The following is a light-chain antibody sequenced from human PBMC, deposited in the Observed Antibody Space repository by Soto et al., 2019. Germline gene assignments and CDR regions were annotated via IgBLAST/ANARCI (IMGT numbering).Light chain of an antibody. CDR2: LGS. CDR3: MQALQIPPT. CDR1: QSLLHSNGYNY. V-gene: IGKV2-28*01. J-gene: IGKJ5*01. Sequence: DIVMTQSPLSLPVTPGEPASMSCRSSQSLLHSNGYNYFVWYLQKPGQSPQLLIYLGSNRASGVHDRFSGSGSGTDFTLKISRVEAEDVGVYYCMQALQIPPTFGQGTRLEIK.